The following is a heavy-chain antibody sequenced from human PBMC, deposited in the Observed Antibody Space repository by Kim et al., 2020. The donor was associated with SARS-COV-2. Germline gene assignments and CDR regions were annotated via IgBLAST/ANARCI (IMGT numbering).Heavy chain of an antibody. J-gene: IGHJ5*02. V-gene: IGHV3-33*06. Sequence: SVKGRFTIARDNSKKRVYLQMKTLRVEDTAVYYCAKDRRVGDAHRLLDHWGQGTLVTVSS. CDR3: AKDRRVGDAHRLLDH. D-gene: IGHD2-21*01.